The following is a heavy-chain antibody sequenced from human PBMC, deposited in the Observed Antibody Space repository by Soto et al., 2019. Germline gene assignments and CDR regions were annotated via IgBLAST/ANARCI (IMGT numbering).Heavy chain of an antibody. D-gene: IGHD6-6*01. CDR3: ARGSSSSSSSCFDH. CDR1: SCSISSGGYY. Sequence: TLSLTCTVSSCSISSGGYYWSWIRQHPGKGLEWIGYIYNSGRTYYNPSLHSRVSIAVATTENQFSLKLTSVTAADTSVYYCARGSSSSSSSCFDHWGRGTLVTVSS. CDR2: IYNSGRT. J-gene: IGHJ5*02. V-gene: IGHV4-31*03.